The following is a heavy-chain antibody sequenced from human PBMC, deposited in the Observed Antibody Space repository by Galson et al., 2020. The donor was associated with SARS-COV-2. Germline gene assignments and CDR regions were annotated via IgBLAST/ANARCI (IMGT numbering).Heavy chain of an antibody. CDR3: ARTHVVRGWYDACDM. V-gene: IGHV4-31*01. Sequence: SETLSLTCTVSGGSISSDGYYWSCIRQHPGKGLEWIGYIYYSGSTSYNPSLKSLLTISVDTSKNQFSLNLRLVSAADTAVYYCARTHVVRGWYDACDMWGQGTIVTVCS. D-gene: IGHD6-19*01. J-gene: IGHJ3*02. CDR1: GGSISSDGYY. CDR2: IYYSGST.